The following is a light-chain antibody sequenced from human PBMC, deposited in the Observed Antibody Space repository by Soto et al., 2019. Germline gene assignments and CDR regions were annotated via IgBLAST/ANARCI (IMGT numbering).Light chain of an antibody. CDR3: QQYGSSLT. CDR1: QNINNW. J-gene: IGKJ4*01. CDR2: EAS. V-gene: IGKV1-5*03. Sequence: DIQMTQSPSTLSASVGDRVTITCRASQNINNWLAWYQQKPGKAPNLLIYEASSLESGVPSRFGGSRSGTEFTLTVSRLEPEDFAVYFCQQYGSSLTFGGGTKVEIK.